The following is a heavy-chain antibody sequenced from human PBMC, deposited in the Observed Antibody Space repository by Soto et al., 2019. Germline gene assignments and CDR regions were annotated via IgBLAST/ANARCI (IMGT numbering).Heavy chain of an antibody. CDR1: GFTFSSYA. Sequence: GGSLRLSCAASGFTFSSYAMSWVRQAPGKGLEWVSAISGSGGSTYYADSVKGRFTISRDNSKNTLYLQMNSLRAEDTAVYYCAKDQISGYCSSTSCNTYYYYGMDVWGQGTTVTVSS. V-gene: IGHV3-23*01. J-gene: IGHJ6*02. CDR2: ISGSGGST. CDR3: AKDQISGYCSSTSCNTYYYYGMDV. D-gene: IGHD2-2*02.